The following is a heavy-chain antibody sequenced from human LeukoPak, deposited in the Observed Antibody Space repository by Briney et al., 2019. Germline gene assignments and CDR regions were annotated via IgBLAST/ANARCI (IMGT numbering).Heavy chain of an antibody. CDR1: GGSTSSYY. V-gene: IGHV4-59*08. D-gene: IGHD5-24*01. J-gene: IGHJ4*02. Sequence: SETLSLTCTVPGGSTSSYYWSWIRQPPGKGLEWIGYIYYSGSTNYNPSLKSRVTISVDTSKNQFSLKLSSVTAADAAVYYCARHADGYNVDYWGQGTLVTVSS. CDR2: IYYSGST. CDR3: ARHADGYNVDY.